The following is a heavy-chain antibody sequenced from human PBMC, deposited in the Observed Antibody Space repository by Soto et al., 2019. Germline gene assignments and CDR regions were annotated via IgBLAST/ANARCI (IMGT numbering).Heavy chain of an antibody. CDR1: GYTFTNYY. V-gene: IGHV1-46*01. CDR2: INPNGGST. J-gene: IGHJ3*02. CDR3: ARAAWSTGTRRWNDVVDI. Sequence: QVQLVQSGAEVKKPGASVRVSCKASGYTFTNYYIDWVRQAPGQGLEWMGIINPNGGSTTYVQKSQAILTMTRETSTRQVYMELGRLLAEDTPVYYCARAAWSTGTRRWNDVVDISGQGTTVTVSS. D-gene: IGHD4-17*01.